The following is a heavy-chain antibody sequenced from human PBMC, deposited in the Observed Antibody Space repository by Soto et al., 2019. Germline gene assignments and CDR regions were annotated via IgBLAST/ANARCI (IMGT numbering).Heavy chain of an antibody. V-gene: IGHV3-33*01. CDR2: IWSDGSNK. CDR1: GFPFSSYG. J-gene: IGHJ4*02. D-gene: IGHD5-18*01. Sequence: PGGSLRLSXAASGFPFSSYGMHWVRQAPGKGLEWVAVIWSDGSNKYYADSVKGRFTISRDNSKNTLYLHMNSLRAEDTALYYCARDRGTAMAHFDYWGQGTLVTVSS. CDR3: ARDRGTAMAHFDY.